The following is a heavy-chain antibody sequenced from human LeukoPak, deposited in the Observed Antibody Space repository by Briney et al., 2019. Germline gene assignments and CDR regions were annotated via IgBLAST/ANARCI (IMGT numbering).Heavy chain of an antibody. J-gene: IGHJ6*03. D-gene: IGHD1-26*01. CDR3: ARVSSGSYFGYYYYYMGV. CDR2: INSDGSST. V-gene: IGHV3-74*01. Sequence: HPGGSLRLSCAASGFTFSNYWMHWVRQAPGKGLVWVSRINSDGSSTSYADSVKGRFTISRDNAKNTLYLQMNSLRAEDTAVYYCARVSSGSYFGYYYYYMGVWGKGTTVTVSS. CDR1: GFTFSNYW.